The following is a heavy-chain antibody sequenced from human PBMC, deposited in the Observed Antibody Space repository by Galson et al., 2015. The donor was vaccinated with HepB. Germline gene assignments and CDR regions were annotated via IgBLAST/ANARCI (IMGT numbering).Heavy chain of an antibody. CDR2: IIPIFGTA. V-gene: IGHV1-69*06. J-gene: IGHJ4*02. Sequence: SVKVSCKASGGTFSSYAISWVRQAPGQGLEWMGGIIPIFGTANYAQKFQGRVTITADKSTSTAYMELSSLRSEDTAVYYCAREGDSSGGYTYYFDYWGQGTLVTVSS. CDR3: AREGDSSGGYTYYFDY. CDR1: GGTFSSYA. D-gene: IGHD3-22*01.